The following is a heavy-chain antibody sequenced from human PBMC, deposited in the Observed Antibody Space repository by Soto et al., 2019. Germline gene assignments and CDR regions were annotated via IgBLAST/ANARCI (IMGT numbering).Heavy chain of an antibody. CDR2: INRSGST. Sequence: SETLSLTCTVSGGSISSGCYYWSWIRQHPGKGLEWIGEINRSGSTNYNPSLKSRVTMSLDTSKNQFSLKLSSVTAADTAVYYCASHYYDILNAYFSNAHLNWFDPWGQGTLVTVSS. CDR1: GGSISSGCYY. CDR3: ASHYYDILNAYFSNAHLNWFDP. D-gene: IGHD3-9*01. V-gene: IGHV4-39*07. J-gene: IGHJ5*02.